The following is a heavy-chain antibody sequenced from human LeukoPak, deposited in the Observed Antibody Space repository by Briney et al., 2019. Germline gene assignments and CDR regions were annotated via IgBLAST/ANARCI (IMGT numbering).Heavy chain of an antibody. CDR2: IDHRGDT. Sequence: PSETLSCKCSVYGGSFSRYYWSWIRQSPGKGLEWIAEIDHRGDTNYNPSVKSPVTISVDTSKNQFYLKVRSLSAADTAVYYCARGATISESNCFDLWGQGTLVTVSS. CDR3: ARGATISESNCFDL. CDR1: GGSFSRYY. V-gene: IGHV4-34*01. J-gene: IGHJ5*02. D-gene: IGHD5-24*01.